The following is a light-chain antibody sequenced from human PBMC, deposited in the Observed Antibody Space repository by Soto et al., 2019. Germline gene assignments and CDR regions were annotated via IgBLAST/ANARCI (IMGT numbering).Light chain of an antibody. CDR2: VAS. Sequence: EILMTQSPATLSVSPGERATLSCRASQNVNSNLAWYQQKPGQAPRLLIYVASTRATGIPARFSGSGSGTEFTLTISILQSEDSAVYYCQQYNNWPSWTFGQGTKVEIK. CDR1: QNVNSN. J-gene: IGKJ1*01. V-gene: IGKV3-15*01. CDR3: QQYNNWPSWT.